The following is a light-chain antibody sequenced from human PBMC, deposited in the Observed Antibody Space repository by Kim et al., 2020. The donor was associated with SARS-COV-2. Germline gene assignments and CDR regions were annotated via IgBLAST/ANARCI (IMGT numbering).Light chain of an antibody. V-gene: IGLV2-14*04. J-gene: IGLJ2*01. CDR3: SSFTSSTTLV. Sequence: GQSITISCTGTSSDVGGYNYVSWYQQHPGKAPKLMIYDVTKRPSGVSNRFSGSKSGNTASLTISGLQPEDEADYYCSSFTSSTTLVFGGGTQLTVL. CDR1: SSDVGGYNY. CDR2: DVT.